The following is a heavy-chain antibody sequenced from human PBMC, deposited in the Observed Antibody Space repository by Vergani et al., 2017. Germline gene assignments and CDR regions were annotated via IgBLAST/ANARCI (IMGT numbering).Heavy chain of an antibody. Sequence: EVQLVQSGAEVKKPGESLRISCKGSGYSFTSYWISWVRQMPGKGLEWMGRIDPSDSYTNYSPSFQGHVTIAADKSISTAYLQWGSLKASDTAMYYCARYGKEPVAHPYYFDYWGQGTLVTVSS. CDR2: IDPSDSYT. CDR1: GYSFTSYW. V-gene: IGHV5-10-1*03. CDR3: ARYGKEPVAHPYYFDY. D-gene: IGHD3-10*01. J-gene: IGHJ4*02.